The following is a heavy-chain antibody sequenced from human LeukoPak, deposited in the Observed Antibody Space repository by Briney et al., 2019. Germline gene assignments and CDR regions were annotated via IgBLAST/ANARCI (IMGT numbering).Heavy chain of an antibody. CDR1: GFTFSSYS. V-gene: IGHV3-48*01. D-gene: IGHD1-14*01. J-gene: IGHJ6*02. CDR3: ARDLPAGPYYYYYYGMDV. CDR2: ISSSSSTI. Sequence: GGSLRLSCAASGFTFSSYSMTWVRQAPGKGLEWVSYISSSSSTIYYADSVKGRFTISRDNAKNSLYLQMNSLRAEDTAVYYCARDLPAGPYYYYYYGMDVWGQGTTVTVSS.